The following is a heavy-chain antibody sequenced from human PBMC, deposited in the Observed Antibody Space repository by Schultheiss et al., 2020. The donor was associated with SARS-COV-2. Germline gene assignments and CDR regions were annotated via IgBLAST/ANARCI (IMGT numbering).Heavy chain of an antibody. CDR3: ARRGYSYGLFDY. Sequence: SQTLSLTCTVSGGSISSYYWSWIRQPAGKGLEWIGYIYYSGSTNYNPSLKSRVTISVDTSKNQFSLKLSSVTAADTAVYYCARRGYSYGLFDYWGQGTLVTVSS. V-gene: IGHV4-59*01. D-gene: IGHD5-18*01. CDR2: IYYSGST. CDR1: GGSISSYY. J-gene: IGHJ4*02.